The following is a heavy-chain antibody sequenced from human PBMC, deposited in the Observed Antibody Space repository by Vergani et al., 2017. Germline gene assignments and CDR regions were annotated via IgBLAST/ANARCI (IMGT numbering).Heavy chain of an antibody. CDR2: IIPIFGTA. Sequence: QVQLVQSGAEVKKPGSSVKVSCKASGGTFSSYAISWVRQAPGQGLEWMGGIIPIFGTANYAQKFQGRVTMTRDTSTSTVYMELSSLRSEDTAVYYCARGRYYYDSSGYLPIFDYWGQGTLVTVSS. V-gene: IGHV1-69*06. D-gene: IGHD3-22*01. CDR1: GGTFSSYA. CDR3: ARGRYYYDSSGYLPIFDY. J-gene: IGHJ4*02.